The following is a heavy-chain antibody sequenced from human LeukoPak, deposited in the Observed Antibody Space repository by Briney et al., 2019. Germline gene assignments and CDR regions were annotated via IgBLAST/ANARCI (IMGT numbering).Heavy chain of an antibody. CDR3: AKDPPIFHYYDPQEAFDI. CDR2: ISGSGGST. D-gene: IGHD3-22*01. CDR1: GFTFSSYA. J-gene: IGHJ3*02. Sequence: GGSLRLSCAASGFTFSSYAMSWVRQAPGKGLEWVSAISGSGGSTYYADSVKGRFTISRDNSKNTLYLQMNGLRAEDTAVYYCAKDPPIFHYYDPQEAFDIWGQGTMVTVSS. V-gene: IGHV3-23*01.